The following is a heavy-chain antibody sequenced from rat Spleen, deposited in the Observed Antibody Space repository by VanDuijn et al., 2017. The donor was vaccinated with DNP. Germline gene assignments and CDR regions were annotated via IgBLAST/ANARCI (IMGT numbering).Heavy chain of an antibody. D-gene: IGHD3-8*01. CDR2: ITNTGGSI. CDR3: TMNPHIRTASPFDS. J-gene: IGHJ2*01. CDR1: GFIFSNYW. V-gene: IGHV5-31*01. Sequence: EVQLVESGGGLVQPGRSLKLSCVASGFIFSNYWMSWIRQAPGKGLEWVASITNTGGSIYYPDSVKGRFTISRENAQNTLYLQMNSLRSEDTATYFCTMNPHIRTASPFDSWGQGVMVTVSS.